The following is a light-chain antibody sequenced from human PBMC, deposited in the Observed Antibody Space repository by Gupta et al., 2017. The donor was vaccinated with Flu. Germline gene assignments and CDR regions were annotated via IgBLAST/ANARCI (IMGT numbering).Light chain of an antibody. Sequence: ETVMTQSPATLSVSPGERVTLSCRADQNIANNVAWYQQKPGQPPRLLIYSASTRATGIPARFSGSGSGTEFTLTISSLQSEDFAVYYCQHHNDWLRTFGQGTKLDIK. CDR3: QHHNDWLRT. CDR1: QNIANN. V-gene: IGKV3-15*01. J-gene: IGKJ2*01. CDR2: SAS.